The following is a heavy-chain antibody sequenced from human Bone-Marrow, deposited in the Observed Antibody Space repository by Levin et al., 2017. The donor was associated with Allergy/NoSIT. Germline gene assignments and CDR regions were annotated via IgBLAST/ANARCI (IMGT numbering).Heavy chain of an antibody. CDR3: ANGEEQLHVQLPEDF. CDR2: ISGTAYST. CDR1: GFTFSNYA. Sequence: GGSLRLSCEASGFTFSNYAMSWVRQAPGKGLEWVSTISGTAYSTYYANSVKGRFTISRDNSKNTVFLQMDSLRAEDTAVYYCANGEEQLHVQLPEDFWGQGTLVTVSS. J-gene: IGHJ1*01. V-gene: IGHV3-23*05. D-gene: IGHD6-13*01.